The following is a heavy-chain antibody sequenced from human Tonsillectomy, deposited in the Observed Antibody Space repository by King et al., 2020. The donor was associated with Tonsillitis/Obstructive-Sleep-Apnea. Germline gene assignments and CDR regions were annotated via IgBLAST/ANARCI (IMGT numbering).Heavy chain of an antibody. D-gene: IGHD4-17*01. CDR3: ARAGGMTTVTTWADY. Sequence: QLVQSGAEVKKPGASVKVSCKASGYTFTSYYMHWVRQAPGQGLEWMGIINPSGGSTSYAQKFQGRVTMIRDTSTSTVYMELSSLRSEDTAVYYCARAGGMTTVTTWADYWGQGTLVTVSS. V-gene: IGHV1-46*01. CDR1: GYTFTSYY. J-gene: IGHJ4*02. CDR2: INPSGGST.